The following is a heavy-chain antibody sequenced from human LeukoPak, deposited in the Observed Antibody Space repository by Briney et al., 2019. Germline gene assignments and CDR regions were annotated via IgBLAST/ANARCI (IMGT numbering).Heavy chain of an antibody. J-gene: IGHJ3*02. CDR3: ARDPQMATGGTYAFDI. CDR1: GGSINSSSYY. V-gene: IGHV4-39*07. Sequence: PSETLSLTCTVSGGSINSSSYYWGWTRQPPGKGLEWIGSIYYSGSTYYNPSLKSRVTISVDTSKNQFSLKLSSVTAADTAVYYCARDPQMATGGTYAFDIWGQGTMVTVSS. CDR2: IYYSGST. D-gene: IGHD5-24*01.